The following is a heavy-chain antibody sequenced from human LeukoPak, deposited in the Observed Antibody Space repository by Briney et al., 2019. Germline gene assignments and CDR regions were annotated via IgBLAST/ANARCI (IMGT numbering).Heavy chain of an antibody. CDR3: ARHLSGDDI. J-gene: IGHJ3*02. V-gene: IGHV3-53*01. Sequence: PGVSLRLSCAASGFTLSSNYMSWVRQAQGKGLECVSIIYSSGSTYYADSVKGRFTISRDKSKNTLYLQMNSLRDEDTAVYYVARHLSGDDIWGQGTMVTVAS. D-gene: IGHD6-25*01. CDR2: IYSSGST. CDR1: GFTLSSNY.